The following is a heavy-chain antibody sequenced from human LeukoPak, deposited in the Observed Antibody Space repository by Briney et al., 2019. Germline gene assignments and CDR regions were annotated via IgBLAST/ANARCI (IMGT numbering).Heavy chain of an antibody. CDR2: INPNSGGT. J-gene: IGHJ6*03. CDR3: ARDRGVVVPAEFYYYYYMDV. V-gene: IGHV1-2*02. D-gene: IGHD2-2*01. Sequence: ASVKVSCKASGYTFTSYYMHWVRQAPGQGLEWMGWINPNSGGTNYAQKFQGRVTMTRDTSISTAYMELSRLRSDDTAVYYCARDRGVVVPAEFYYYYYMDVWGKGTTVTVSS. CDR1: GYTFTSYY.